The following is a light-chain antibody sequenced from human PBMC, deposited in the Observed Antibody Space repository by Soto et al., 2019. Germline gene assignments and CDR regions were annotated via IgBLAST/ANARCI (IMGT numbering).Light chain of an antibody. Sequence: QSVLTQPPSASGTPGQRVTISCSGSSSNIGYKTVNWYQQLPGTVPKLLIYSNDQRPSGVPARFSGSQSGTSASLAIAGLQAEDEADYYCAVWDDGLNGYVFGTGTKVTVL. J-gene: IGLJ1*01. CDR1: SSNIGYKT. CDR2: SND. V-gene: IGLV1-44*01. CDR3: AVWDDGLNGYV.